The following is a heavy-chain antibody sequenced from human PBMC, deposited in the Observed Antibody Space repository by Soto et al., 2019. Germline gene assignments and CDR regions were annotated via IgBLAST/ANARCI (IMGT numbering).Heavy chain of an antibody. Sequence: ESGGGLIQPGGSLRLSCEASGFTVSSNYMSWVRQAPGRGLEWVSILYSAGFTYYADSVKGRFTISRDNSKNTVYLQMNSLRAEDTAVYYCAKELPLDYWGQGTLVTVSS. CDR2: LYSAGFT. D-gene: IGHD2-15*01. J-gene: IGHJ4*02. CDR3: AKELPLDY. CDR1: GFTVSSNY. V-gene: IGHV3-53*01.